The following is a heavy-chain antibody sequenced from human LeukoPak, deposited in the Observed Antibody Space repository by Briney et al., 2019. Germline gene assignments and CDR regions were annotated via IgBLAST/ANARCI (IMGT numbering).Heavy chain of an antibody. D-gene: IGHD1-26*01. CDR1: GFTFSSYE. CDR2: ISSGGSTV. V-gene: IGHV3-48*03. J-gene: IGHJ3*02. Sequence: GGSLRLSCAASGFTFSSYEMNWVRQAPGQGLEWVSYISSGGSTVHYADSVKGRFTISKDKAKNSLYLQMNSLRAEDTAVYYCARVIIVGATGIWGQGTMVTVSS. CDR3: ARVIIVGATGI.